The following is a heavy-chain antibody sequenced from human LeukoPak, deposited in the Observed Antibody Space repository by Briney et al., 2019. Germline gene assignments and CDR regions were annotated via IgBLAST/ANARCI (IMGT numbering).Heavy chain of an antibody. Sequence: PGGSLRLSCAASGFTFSSYAMSWVRQAPGKGLEWVSAISGSGGSTYYADSVKGRFTISRDNSKNTLYLQMSSLRAEDTAVYYCARDQGSSGWYGLDYWGQGTPVTVSS. V-gene: IGHV3-23*01. CDR3: ARDQGSSGWYGLDY. CDR2: ISGSGGST. J-gene: IGHJ4*02. CDR1: GFTFSSYA. D-gene: IGHD6-19*01.